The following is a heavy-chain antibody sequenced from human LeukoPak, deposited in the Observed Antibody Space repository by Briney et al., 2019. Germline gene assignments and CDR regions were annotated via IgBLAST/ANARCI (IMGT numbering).Heavy chain of an antibody. CDR1: GGSLSSSSYY. J-gene: IGHJ4*02. CDR2: IYYSRST. D-gene: IGHD4-17*01. CDR3: ARQAGDYVPYDY. Sequence: PSETLSLTCTVSGGSLSSSSYYWGWIRQPPGKGLEWIGSIYYSRSTYYNPSLKSRVTISVDTSKNQFSLKLSSVTAADTAVYYCARQAGDYVPYDYWGQGTLVTVSS. V-gene: IGHV4-39*01.